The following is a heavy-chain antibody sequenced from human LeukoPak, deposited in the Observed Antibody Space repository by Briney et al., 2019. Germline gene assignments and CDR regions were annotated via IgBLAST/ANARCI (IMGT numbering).Heavy chain of an antibody. CDR1: GGSISSGGYY. CDR3: ARAPPYSSSWYYFDY. Sequence: PSETLSLTCTVSGGSISSGGYYWSWIRQPPGKGLEWIGYIYHSGSTYYNPSLKSRVTISVDRSKNQFSLKLSSVTAADTAVYYCARAPPYSSSWYYFDYWGQGTLVTVSS. V-gene: IGHV4-30-2*01. CDR2: IYHSGST. D-gene: IGHD6-13*01. J-gene: IGHJ4*02.